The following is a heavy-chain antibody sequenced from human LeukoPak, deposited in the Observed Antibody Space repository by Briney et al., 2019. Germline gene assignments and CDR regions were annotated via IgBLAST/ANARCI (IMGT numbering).Heavy chain of an antibody. CDR2: IYQSGST. Sequence: SETLSLTCAVSGYSISSGYYWGWIRPPPGKGLEWIGSIYQSGSTYYNPSLKSRVTISVDTSKNHFSLKLSSVTAADMAVYSCARLLSGTDSFDIWGQGTMVTVSS. J-gene: IGHJ3*02. V-gene: IGHV4-38-2*01. D-gene: IGHD1-26*01. CDR1: GYSISSGYY. CDR3: ARLLSGTDSFDI.